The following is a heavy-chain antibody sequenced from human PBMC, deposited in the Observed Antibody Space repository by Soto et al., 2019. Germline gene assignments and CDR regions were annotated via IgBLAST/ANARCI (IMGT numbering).Heavy chain of an antibody. Sequence: GASVKVSCKASGDTFSFYTINWVRQAHGLGLEWMGRVNPIVSMSNYAQKFQGRVTITRDTSASTAYMELSSLRSEDTAVYYCARAVAVAADFDYWGQGTLVTVSS. CDR3: ARAVAVAADFDY. D-gene: IGHD6-19*01. CDR1: GDTFSFYT. J-gene: IGHJ4*02. CDR2: VNPIVSMS. V-gene: IGHV1-69*02.